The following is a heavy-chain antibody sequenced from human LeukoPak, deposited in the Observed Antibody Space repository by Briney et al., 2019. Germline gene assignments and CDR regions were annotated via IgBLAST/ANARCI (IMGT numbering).Heavy chain of an antibody. J-gene: IGHJ4*02. CDR2: IYYSGST. CDR1: GGSISSSSYY. D-gene: IGHD1-26*01. Sequence: SETLSLTCTVSGGSISSSSYYWGWIRQPPGKGLEWIGSIYYSGSTYYNPSLKSRVTISVDTSTNQFSLKLNSVTAADTAVYYCARSSSFDYWGQGTLVTVSS. CDR3: ARSSSFDY. V-gene: IGHV4-39*07.